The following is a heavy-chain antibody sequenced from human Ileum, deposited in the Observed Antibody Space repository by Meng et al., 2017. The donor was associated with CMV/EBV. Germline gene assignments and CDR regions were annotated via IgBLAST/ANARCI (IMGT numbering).Heavy chain of an antibody. CDR2: IYYSGNT. D-gene: IGHD3-22*01. CDR3: ARVRDYYESSGYIDN. CDR1: GASVSTASYY. J-gene: IGHJ4*02. V-gene: IGHV4-61*01. Sequence: SETLSLTCSVSGASVSTASYYWTWIRQPPGKGPEWIGYIYYSGNTRDNPSLKSRVTISVDTPKNQFSLRLSSVTAADTAVYYCARVRDYYESSGYIDNWGQRVQVTVSS.